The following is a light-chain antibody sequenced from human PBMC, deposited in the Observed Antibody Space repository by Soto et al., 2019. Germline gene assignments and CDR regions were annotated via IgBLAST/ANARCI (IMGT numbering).Light chain of an antibody. Sequence: EIVMTQSPATLSLSPGERAALSCRASQSVTTNLAWYRQKPGQAPRLLIYGASTRATDIPARFSGSGSGTEFTLTISSLQSEDFAIYYWQQYNKWPQTFGQGTKVEIK. CDR3: QQYNKWPQT. CDR1: QSVTTN. J-gene: IGKJ1*01. V-gene: IGKV3-15*01. CDR2: GAS.